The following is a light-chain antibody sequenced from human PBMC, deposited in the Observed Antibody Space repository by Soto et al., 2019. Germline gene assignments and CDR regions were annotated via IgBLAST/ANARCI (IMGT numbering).Light chain of an antibody. V-gene: IGLV2-11*01. CDR2: DVS. Sequence: QSVLTQPRSVSGSPGHSVTISCAGTSSDVGASNYVSWYQQHPGKAPKLIIYDVSKRPSGVPDRFSGSKSGNTASLTISGPQPEDEADYYCCSFTGNYRIFGGGTKVTVL. J-gene: IGLJ2*01. CDR1: SSDVGASNY. CDR3: CSFTGNYRI.